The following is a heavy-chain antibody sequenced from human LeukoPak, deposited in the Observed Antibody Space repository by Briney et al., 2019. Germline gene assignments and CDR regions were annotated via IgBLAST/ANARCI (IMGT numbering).Heavy chain of an antibody. CDR2: ISYDGSNK. CDR1: GFTFSSYG. V-gene: IGHV3-30*19. CDR3: ARDKGKYDSSGYAN. Sequence: GGSLRLSCAASGFTFSSYGMHWVRQAPGKGLEWVAVISYDGSNKYYADSVKGRFTISRDNSKNTLYLQINSLRAEDTAVYYCARDKGKYDSSGYANWGQGTLVTVSS. J-gene: IGHJ4*02. D-gene: IGHD3-22*01.